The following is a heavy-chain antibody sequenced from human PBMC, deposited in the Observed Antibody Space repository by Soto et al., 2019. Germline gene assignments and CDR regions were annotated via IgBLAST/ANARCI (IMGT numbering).Heavy chain of an antibody. CDR2: INHSGST. V-gene: IGHV4-34*01. Sequence: QVQLQQWGAGLLKPSETLSLTCAVYGGSFSGYYWSWIRQPPGKGLEWIGEINHSGSTNYNPSLKSRVTISVDTSKYQFSLKLSSVTAADTAVYYCAREGYSSSWYRYWGQGTLVTVSS. D-gene: IGHD6-13*01. J-gene: IGHJ4*02. CDR3: AREGYSSSWYRY. CDR1: GGSFSGYY.